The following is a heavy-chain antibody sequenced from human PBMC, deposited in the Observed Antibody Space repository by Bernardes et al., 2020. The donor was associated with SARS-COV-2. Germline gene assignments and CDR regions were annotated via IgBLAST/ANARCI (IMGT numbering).Heavy chain of an antibody. CDR2: ISGSGGST. CDR3: ASLVGAVYAFDI. J-gene: IGHJ3*02. D-gene: IGHD1-26*01. V-gene: IGHV3-23*01. Sequence: GGSLRLSCAASGFTFSSYAMSWVRQAPGKGLEWVSAISGSGGSTYYADSVKGRFTISRDNSKNTLYLQMNSLRAEDTAVYYCASLVGAVYAFDIWGQGTMVTVSS. CDR1: GFTFSSYA.